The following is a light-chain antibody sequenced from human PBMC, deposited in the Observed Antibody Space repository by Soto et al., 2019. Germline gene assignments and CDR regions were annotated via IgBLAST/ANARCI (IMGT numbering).Light chain of an antibody. CDR2: GAS. CDR3: QQYHSWPPLT. J-gene: IGKJ4*01. Sequence: EVLMTQSPATLSVSPGERVTLSCRASQSININLAWYQQKPGQAPRVLIYGASSRASGIPDRFSGSGSGTDFTLTISRLEHDDFAFYYCQQYHSWPPLTFGGWTRVEIK. V-gene: IGKV3D-15*01. CDR1: QSININ.